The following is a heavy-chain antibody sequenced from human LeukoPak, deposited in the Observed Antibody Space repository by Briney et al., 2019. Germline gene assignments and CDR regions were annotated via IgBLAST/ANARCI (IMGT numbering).Heavy chain of an antibody. J-gene: IGHJ5*02. CDR1: GFTVSSND. V-gene: IGHV3-53*01. CDR2: IYSGGTT. CDR3: ARGPRGFDP. Sequence: PGGSLGLSCEASGFTVSSNDMSWVRQAPGKGLEWVSVIYSGGTTDYADSVKGRFTISRDNSKNTLYLQMNSLRADDTAVYYCARGPRGFDPWGQGTLVTVSS.